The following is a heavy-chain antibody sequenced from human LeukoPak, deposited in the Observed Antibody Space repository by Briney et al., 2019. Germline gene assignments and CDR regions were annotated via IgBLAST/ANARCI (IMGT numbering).Heavy chain of an antibody. J-gene: IGHJ6*02. D-gene: IGHD2-2*01. CDR2: INPSAGAT. Sequence: ASVKVSCKASGYKFTSFFMHWVRQAPGQGLEWMGIINPSAGATSYAQNYQGRVTLASDTSTNTVYMEMSSLRYEDTAVYYCTTRQLLSDVWGQGTTVTVSS. V-gene: IGHV1-46*03. CDR1: GYKFTSFF. CDR3: TTRQLLSDV.